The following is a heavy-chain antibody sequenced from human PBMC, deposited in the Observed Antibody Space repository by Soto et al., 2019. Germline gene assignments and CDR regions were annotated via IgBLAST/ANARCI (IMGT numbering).Heavy chain of an antibody. V-gene: IGHV3-23*01. CDR2: ISGSGGST. D-gene: IGHD7-27*01. Sequence: EVQMLESGGGLVQPGESLRLSCAASGFTFSSYAMSWVRQAPGKGLKWVSTISGSGGSTYYAESVKGRFTISRDNSKNTLYLQMNSLRAEDTAVYYCAKDRAEWGPYDYWGQGILVTVSS. J-gene: IGHJ4*02. CDR3: AKDRAEWGPYDY. CDR1: GFTFSSYA.